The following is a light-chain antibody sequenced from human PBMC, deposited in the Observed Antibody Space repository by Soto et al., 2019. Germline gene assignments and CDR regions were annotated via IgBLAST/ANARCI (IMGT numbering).Light chain of an antibody. CDR2: RTF. Sequence: VTTQSPATLSVSPGERATVSCGASQDVADDLAWYQQKPGQPPRLIIYRTFTRATGAPARFSGSGSGTEFTLTISSLQSEDFAVYYCQEYNGRSSFGQGTKVEIK. V-gene: IGKV3-15*01. CDR3: QEYNGRSS. J-gene: IGKJ1*01. CDR1: QDVADD.